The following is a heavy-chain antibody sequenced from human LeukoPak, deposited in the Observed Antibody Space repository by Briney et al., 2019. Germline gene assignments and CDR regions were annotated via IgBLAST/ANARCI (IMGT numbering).Heavy chain of an antibody. CDR1: GYTFTSYY. CDR3: AVRGLGSGWSSFQFDY. J-gene: IGHJ4*02. CDR2: INPSGGST. Sequence: ASVKVSCKASGYTFTSYYMHWVRQAPGQGLEWMGIINPSGGSTSYAQKFQGRVTMTRDTSTSTVYMELSSLRSEDTAVYYCAVRGLGSGWSSFQFDYWGQGTLVTVSS. D-gene: IGHD6-19*01. V-gene: IGHV1-46*01.